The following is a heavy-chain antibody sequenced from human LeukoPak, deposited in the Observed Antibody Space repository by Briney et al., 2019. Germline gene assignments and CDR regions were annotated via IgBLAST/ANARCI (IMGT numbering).Heavy chain of an antibody. V-gene: IGHV3-9*01. J-gene: IGHJ4*02. Sequence: GGSLRLSCAASGFTFRDFYMSWIRQAPGKGLEWVSGISWNSKNIGYADSVKGRFTISRDNAKNSVYLQMNSLRAEDTAFYYCTKEHYYIDSRGPYDCWGQGTLVTVSS. D-gene: IGHD3-22*01. CDR2: ISWNSKNI. CDR1: GFTFRDFY. CDR3: TKEHYYIDSRGPYDC.